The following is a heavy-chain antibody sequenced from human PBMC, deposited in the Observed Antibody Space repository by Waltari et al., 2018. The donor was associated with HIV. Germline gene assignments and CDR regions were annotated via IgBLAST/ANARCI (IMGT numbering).Heavy chain of an antibody. V-gene: IGHV3-11*01. CDR1: GFTFRNDY. J-gene: IGHJ4*02. CDR3: AREGLERRPAGY. D-gene: IGHD1-1*01. CDR2: ISSSGSTI. Sequence: VQLVESGGGLVKAGGSLRLSCAAFGFTFRNDYKCWTPQAPGKGLEWVSYISSSGSTIYYADSVKGRFTISRDNAKNSLYLQMNSLRAEDTAVYYCAREGLERRPAGYWGQGTLVTVSS.